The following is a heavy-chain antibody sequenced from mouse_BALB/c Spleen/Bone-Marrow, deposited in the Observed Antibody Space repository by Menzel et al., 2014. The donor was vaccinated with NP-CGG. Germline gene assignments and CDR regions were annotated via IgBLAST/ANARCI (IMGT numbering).Heavy chain of an antibody. J-gene: IGHJ3*01. CDR3: ARDHLYSGNYEFVY. CDR2: IDPSDSET. V-gene: IGHV1-69*02. Sequence: QVQLKESGAELVKPGAPVKLSCKASGYTFXSYWMNWIKQRPGRGLEWIGRIDPSDSETHYNQKFKDKATLTVDKSSSTAYIQLSSLTSEDSAVYYCARDHLYSGNYEFVYWGQGTLVTVSA. CDR1: GYTFXSYW. D-gene: IGHD2-1*01.